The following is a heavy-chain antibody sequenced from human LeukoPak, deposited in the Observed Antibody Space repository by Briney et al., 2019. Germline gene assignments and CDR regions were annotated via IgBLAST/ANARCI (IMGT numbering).Heavy chain of an antibody. CDR2: ISSSSSYI. V-gene: IGHV3-21*01. CDR1: GFTFSSYS. CDR3: AELGITMIGGV. D-gene: IGHD3-10*02. J-gene: IGHJ6*04. Sequence: GGSLRLSCAASGFTFSSYSMNWVRQAPGKGLEWVSSISSSSSYIYYADAVKGRFAISRDNAKNSLYLQMNSLRAEDTAVYYCAELGITMIGGVWGKGTTVTISS.